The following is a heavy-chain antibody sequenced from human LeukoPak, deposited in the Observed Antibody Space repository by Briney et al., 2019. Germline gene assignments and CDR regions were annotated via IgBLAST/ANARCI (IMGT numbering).Heavy chain of an antibody. Sequence: GGSLRLSCAASGFTFNSYEMNWVRQAPGKGLEWVSCISTGGSTIYYADSVKGRFTISRDNAKNSLYLQMNSLRAEDTAVYYCARASHYYDSSGYSYYFDYWGQGTLLTVSS. J-gene: IGHJ4*02. V-gene: IGHV3-48*03. CDR2: ISTGGSTI. CDR1: GFTFNSYE. D-gene: IGHD3-22*01. CDR3: ARASHYYDSSGYSYYFDY.